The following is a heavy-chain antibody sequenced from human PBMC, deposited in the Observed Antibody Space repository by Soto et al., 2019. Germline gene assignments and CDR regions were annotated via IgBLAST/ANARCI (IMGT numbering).Heavy chain of an antibody. J-gene: IGHJ2*01. CDR3: AREVPSRYFDL. CDR1: GASFSDSY. Sequence: QVRLQQWGAGRLKPSETLSLTCAVYGASFSDSYWYWIRPPPGKGLEWIGEINHSGSTIYNTYLESRVTLSLDTSRKQVTLKMRSATAADTAVYYCAREVPSRYFDLWGRGTPVTVSS. CDR2: INHSGST. V-gene: IGHV4-34*01. D-gene: IGHD1-1*01.